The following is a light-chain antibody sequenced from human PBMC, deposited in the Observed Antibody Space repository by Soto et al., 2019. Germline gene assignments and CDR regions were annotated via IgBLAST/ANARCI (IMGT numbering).Light chain of an antibody. J-gene: IGKJ2*01. CDR3: QQSYSTPPYT. CDR1: QYINNY. V-gene: IGKV1-39*01. CDR2: AAY. Sequence: DIQMTQSPSSLPTSVGDRVTITCRASQYINNYLNWYQQKPGKAPKLLIFAAYNLQSGVTSRFSGSESGTHLTLPISSLQPEDFATYYCQQSYSTPPYTFGQGTKLDMK.